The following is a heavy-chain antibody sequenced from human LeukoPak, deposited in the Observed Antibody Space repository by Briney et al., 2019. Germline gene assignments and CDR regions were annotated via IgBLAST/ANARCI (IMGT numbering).Heavy chain of an antibody. CDR1: GYTFTSYG. CDR2: ISAYNGNT. Sequence: GASVKVSCKASGYTFTSYGISWVRPAPGQGLEWMGWISAYNGNTNYAQKLQGRVTMTTDTSTSTAYMELRSLRSDDTAVYYCATITFGGVIASTDAFDIWGQGTMVTVSS. D-gene: IGHD3-16*02. J-gene: IGHJ3*02. V-gene: IGHV1-18*01. CDR3: ATITFGGVIASTDAFDI.